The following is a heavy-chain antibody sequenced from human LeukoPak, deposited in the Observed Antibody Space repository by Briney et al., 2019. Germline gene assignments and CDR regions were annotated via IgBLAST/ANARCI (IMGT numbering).Heavy chain of an antibody. V-gene: IGHV4-34*01. J-gene: IGHJ4*02. CDR2: INHSGST. CDR3: ARLRRYSSGWYYRPHYFDY. CDR1: GGSFSGYY. D-gene: IGHD6-19*01. Sequence: SETLSLTCAVYGGSFSGYYWSWIRQPPGKGLEWIGEINHSGSTNYNPSLKSRVTISVDTSKNQFSLKLSSVAAADTAVYYCARLRRYSSGWYYRPHYFDYWGQGTLVTVSS.